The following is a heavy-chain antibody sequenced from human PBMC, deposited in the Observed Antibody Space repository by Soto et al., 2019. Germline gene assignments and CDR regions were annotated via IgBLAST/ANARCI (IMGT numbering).Heavy chain of an antibody. CDR3: ARHVHRGSIMITFGGVIAPKNDAFDI. D-gene: IGHD3-16*02. V-gene: IGHV5-51*01. Sequence: GESLKISCKGSGYSFTSYWIGWVRQMPGKGLEWMGIIYPGDSDTRYSPSFQGQVTISADKSISTAYLQWSSLKASDTAMYYCARHVHRGSIMITFGGVIAPKNDAFDIWGQGTMVTVSS. CDR2: IYPGDSDT. J-gene: IGHJ3*02. CDR1: GYSFTSYW.